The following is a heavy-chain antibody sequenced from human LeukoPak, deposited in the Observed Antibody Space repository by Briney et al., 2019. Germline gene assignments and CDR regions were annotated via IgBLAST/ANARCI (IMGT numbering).Heavy chain of an antibody. Sequence: PGGSLRLSCAASGFTFSSYAMSWVRQAPGKGLEWVSAISGSGGSTYYADSVKGRFTISRDNSKNTLYLQMNSLRAQDTAVYYCAKAQSVAGPGFSDYWGQGTLVTVSS. J-gene: IGHJ4*02. D-gene: IGHD6-19*01. CDR3: AKAQSVAGPGFSDY. V-gene: IGHV3-23*01. CDR2: ISGSGGST. CDR1: GFTFSSYA.